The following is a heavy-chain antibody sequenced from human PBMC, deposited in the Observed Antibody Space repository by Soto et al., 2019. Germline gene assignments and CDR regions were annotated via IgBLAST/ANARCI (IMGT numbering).Heavy chain of an antibody. CDR2: ISGSGGST. Sequence: ELQLLESGGGLVQPGGSLRLSCAASGFTFSSYAMSWVRQAPGKGLEWVSAISGSGGSTYYADSVKGRFTISRDNSKNTLYLQMNSLRAEDTAVYYCVSSHDYYDSSGYTVQLAFDIWGQGTMVTVSS. CDR3: VSSHDYYDSSGYTVQLAFDI. V-gene: IGHV3-23*01. CDR1: GFTFSSYA. D-gene: IGHD3-22*01. J-gene: IGHJ3*02.